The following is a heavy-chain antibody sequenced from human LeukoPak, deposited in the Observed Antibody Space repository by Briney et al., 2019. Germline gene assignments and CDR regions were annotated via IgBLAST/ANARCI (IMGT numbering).Heavy chain of an antibody. CDR2: IYGSGST. CDR1: GGSISSGTYY. Sequence: PSETLSLTCTVSGGSISSGTYYWSWIRQPAGKGLEWIGRIYGSGSTNYNPSLKSRVTISIDTSKNQFSLKLSSVTAADTAVYYCARHFHPHSSGSVGYWGQGTLVTVSS. CDR3: ARHFHPHSSGSVGY. V-gene: IGHV4-61*02. J-gene: IGHJ4*02. D-gene: IGHD6-19*01.